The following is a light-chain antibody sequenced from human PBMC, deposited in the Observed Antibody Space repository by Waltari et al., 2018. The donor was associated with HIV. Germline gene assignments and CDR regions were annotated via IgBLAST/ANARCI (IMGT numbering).Light chain of an antibody. Sequence: EIVMTQSPATLSVSPGERATLSCRASQTIRTNLAWYQQTPGQAPRLLIFGASTRATDIPTRFSGSGSGTEFTLTISSLQSEDFAVYFCQQYSNWPPLTFGGGTKVEIK. V-gene: IGKV3-15*01. CDR3: QQYSNWPPLT. J-gene: IGKJ4*01. CDR2: GAS. CDR1: QTIRTN.